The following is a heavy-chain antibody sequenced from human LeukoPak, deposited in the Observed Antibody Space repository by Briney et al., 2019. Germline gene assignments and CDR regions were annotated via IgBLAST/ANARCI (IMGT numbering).Heavy chain of an antibody. CDR2: ISSNGGST. CDR3: ARDPDRGGGSYFAEYFQH. D-gene: IGHD1-26*01. CDR1: GFTFSSYA. Sequence: HPGGSLGLSCAASGFTFSSYAMHWVRQAPGKGLEYVSAISSNGGSTYYANSVKGRFTISRDNSKNTLYLQMGSLRAEDMAVYYCARDPDRGGGSYFAEYFQHWGQGTLVTVSS. V-gene: IGHV3-64*01. J-gene: IGHJ1*01.